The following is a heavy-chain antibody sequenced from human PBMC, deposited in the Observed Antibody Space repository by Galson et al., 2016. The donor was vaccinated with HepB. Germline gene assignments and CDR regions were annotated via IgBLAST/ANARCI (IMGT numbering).Heavy chain of an antibody. D-gene: IGHD1-1*01. J-gene: IGHJ5*02. CDR2: INYNGTT. Sequence: TLSLTCTVSGGSISSGAHYWSWIRQPPGKSREWVGYINYNGTTYYNPSLRSRFIMSVDTSKNQFSLKVRSVTAADTAVYYCARSNWENWFDPWGQGTLVTVSS. V-gene: IGHV4-30-4*08. CDR3: ARSNWENWFDP. CDR1: GGSISSGAHY.